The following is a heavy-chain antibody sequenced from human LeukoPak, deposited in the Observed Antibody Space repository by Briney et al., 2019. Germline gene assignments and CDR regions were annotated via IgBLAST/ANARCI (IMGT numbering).Heavy chain of an antibody. CDR3: ARIQDYGDPGDAFDI. V-gene: IGHV1-69*06. CDR1: GGTFSSYA. CDR2: IIPIFGTA. J-gene: IGHJ3*02. D-gene: IGHD4-17*01. Sequence: AASVEVSCKASGGTFSSYAISWVRQAPGQGLEWMVGIIPIFGTANYAQKFQGRVTITADKSTSTAYMELSSLRSEDTAVYYCARIQDYGDPGDAFDIWGQGTMVTVSS.